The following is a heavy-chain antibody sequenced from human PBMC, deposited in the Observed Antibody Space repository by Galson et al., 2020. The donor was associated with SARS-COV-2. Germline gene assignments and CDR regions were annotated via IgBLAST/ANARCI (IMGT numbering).Heavy chain of an antibody. V-gene: IGHV2-5*01. CDR1: GFSLSTSGAG. J-gene: IGHJ4*02. CDR2: IYWNDDK. D-gene: IGHD2-8*02. CDR3: AHRRGVSVSGGNFDE. Sequence: SGPTLVKPTQTLTLTCTFSGFSLSTSGAGVGWIRQPPGKALEWLALIYWNDDKRHSPSLKSRLTITTDTSKNQVVLTMTNMDPEDTATFYFAHRRGVSVSGGNFDEWGKGSLVA.